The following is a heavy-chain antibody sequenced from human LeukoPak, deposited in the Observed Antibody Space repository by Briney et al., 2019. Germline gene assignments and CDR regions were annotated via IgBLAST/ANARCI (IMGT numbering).Heavy chain of an antibody. Sequence: PRASVKVSCKASGYTFTGYYMHWVRQAPGQGLEWMGWINPNSGGTNYAQKFQGRVTMTRDTSISTAYMELSRLRSDDTAVYYCAREFLGGGYSGYDYNHWFDPWGQGTLVTVSS. D-gene: IGHD5-12*01. V-gene: IGHV1-2*02. CDR3: AREFLGGGYSGYDYNHWFDP. CDR1: GYTFTGYY. J-gene: IGHJ5*02. CDR2: INPNSGGT.